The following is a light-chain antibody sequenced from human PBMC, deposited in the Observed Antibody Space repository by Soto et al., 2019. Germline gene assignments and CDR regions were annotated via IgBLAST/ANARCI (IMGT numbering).Light chain of an antibody. Sequence: DIQMTQSPSSVSASVGDIVTITFRASQGISSSLGLYQQEPGKAPKLLIYGASTLQGGVPSRFSGSGSATDFTLTISSLQHEDFATYYCQQTYGTPPTFGQGTKVDIK. J-gene: IGKJ1*01. CDR1: QGISSS. CDR2: GAS. CDR3: QQTYGTPPT. V-gene: IGKV1-12*01.